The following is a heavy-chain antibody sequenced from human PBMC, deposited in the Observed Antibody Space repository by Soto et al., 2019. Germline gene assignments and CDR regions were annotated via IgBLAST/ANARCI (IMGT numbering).Heavy chain of an antibody. D-gene: IGHD3-16*02. Sequence: QVQLVESGGGVVQPGRSLRLSCAASGFTFSSYAMHWVRQAPGKGLEWVAIMSYDGNNQYYADSVKGRFTISRDNFKNTVHLQMNSLRAEDTAVYYCAKALGELSPESFDYWGQGILVTVSS. CDR1: GFTFSSYA. J-gene: IGHJ4*02. V-gene: IGHV3-30*18. CDR2: MSYDGNNQ. CDR3: AKALGELSPESFDY.